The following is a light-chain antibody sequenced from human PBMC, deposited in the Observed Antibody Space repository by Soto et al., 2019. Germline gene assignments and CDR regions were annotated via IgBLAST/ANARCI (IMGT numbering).Light chain of an antibody. CDR3: PQYGSSPT. V-gene: IGKV3-20*01. J-gene: IGKJ1*01. CDR2: DVS. CDR1: QSVSSCY. Sequence: EIVLTQSPGTLSLSPGERATLSCRSSQSVSSCYLAWYQQKPGQAPRLLIYDVSSRATGIPDRFSGSGSGTDFTLTISRLEPEDFAVYYCPQYGSSPTFGQGTKVEIK.